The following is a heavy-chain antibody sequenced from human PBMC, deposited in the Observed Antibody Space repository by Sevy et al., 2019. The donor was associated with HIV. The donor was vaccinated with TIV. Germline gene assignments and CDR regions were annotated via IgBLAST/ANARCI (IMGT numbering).Heavy chain of an antibody. D-gene: IGHD2-21*01. V-gene: IGHV1-24*01. Sequence: VSVKVSCKVSGKTLSDLSMHWVRQAPGKGREWMGSFDPEDGETLYAQNFRARVTMTEDTSTDTAYMELSSLRSEDTAVYYCATTKDCYVGGGDPFDYWGQGSLVTVSS. J-gene: IGHJ4*02. CDR1: GKTLSDLS. CDR3: ATTKDCYVGGGDPFDY. CDR2: FDPEDGET.